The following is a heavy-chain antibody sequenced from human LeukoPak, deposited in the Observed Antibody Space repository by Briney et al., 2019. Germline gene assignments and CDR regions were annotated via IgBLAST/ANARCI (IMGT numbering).Heavy chain of an antibody. J-gene: IGHJ4*01. CDR1: GFTFSSYT. CDR3: ARDRGAYCGGDCYLGFDY. CDR2: IAGSSGYI. Sequence: GGSLRLSCAASGFTFSSYTMNWVRQAPGRGLEWVSSIAGSSGYISYADSVKGRFTISRDNAKKSLYLQMTSLTAEDTAVYYCARDRGAYCGGDCYLGFDYWGRGTLVTVSS. D-gene: IGHD2-21*02. V-gene: IGHV3-21*01.